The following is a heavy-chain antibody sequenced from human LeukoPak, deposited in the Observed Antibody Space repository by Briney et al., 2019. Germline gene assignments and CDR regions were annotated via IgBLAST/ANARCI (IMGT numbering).Heavy chain of an antibody. CDR3: AKSGDCSSTSCYPHNWFDP. V-gene: IGHV3-23*01. D-gene: IGHD2-2*01. J-gene: IGHJ5*02. CDR1: GFTFSSYA. Sequence: GGSLRLSCAASGFTFSSYAMSWVRQAPGKGLEWVSAISGSGGSTYYADSMKGRFTISRDNSKNTLYLQMNSLRAEDTAVYYCAKSGDCSSTSCYPHNWFDPWGQGTPVTVSS. CDR2: ISGSGGST.